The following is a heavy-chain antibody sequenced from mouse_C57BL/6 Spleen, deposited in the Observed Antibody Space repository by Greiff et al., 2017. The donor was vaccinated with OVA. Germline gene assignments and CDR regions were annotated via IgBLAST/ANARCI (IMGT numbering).Heavy chain of an antibody. J-gene: IGHJ4*01. CDR1: GFTFSSYA. V-gene: IGHV5-4*01. CDR3: ARDGYYAMDY. Sequence: EVMLVESGGGLVKPGGSLKLSCAASGFTFSSYAMSWVRQTPEKRLEWVATSSDGGSYTYYPDNVKGRFTISRDNAKNNLYLQMSHLKSEDTAMYYCARDGYYAMDYWGQGTSGTVSS. CDR2: SSDGGSYT.